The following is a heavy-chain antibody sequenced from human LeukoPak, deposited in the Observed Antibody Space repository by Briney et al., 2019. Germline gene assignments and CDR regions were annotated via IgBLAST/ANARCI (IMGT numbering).Heavy chain of an antibody. V-gene: IGHV3-7*01. CDR3: ARDEYSPPWAFDI. Sequence: GGSLRLSCAASGFTFSSYWMTWVRQAPGKGLEWVANIKQDGSERYYVDSVKGRFTISRDNAKNSLYLQMNSLRAEDTAVYYCARDEYSPPWAFDIWGQGTMVTVSS. CDR1: GFTFSSYW. J-gene: IGHJ3*02. CDR2: IKQDGSER. D-gene: IGHD5-18*01.